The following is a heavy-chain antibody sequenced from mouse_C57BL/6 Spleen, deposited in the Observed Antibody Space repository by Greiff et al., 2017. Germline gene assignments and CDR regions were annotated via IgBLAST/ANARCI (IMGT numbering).Heavy chain of an antibody. D-gene: IGHD3-1*01. V-gene: IGHV5-4*01. CDR1: GFTFSSYA. CDR2: ISDGGSYT. Sequence: EVKLVESGGGLVKPGGSLKLSCAASGFTFSSYAMSWVRQTPEKRLEWVATISDGGSYTYYPDNVKGRFTISRDNAKNNLYRQMSHLKSEDTAMYYCAREGATDYAMDYWGQGTSVTVSS. CDR3: AREGATDYAMDY. J-gene: IGHJ4*01.